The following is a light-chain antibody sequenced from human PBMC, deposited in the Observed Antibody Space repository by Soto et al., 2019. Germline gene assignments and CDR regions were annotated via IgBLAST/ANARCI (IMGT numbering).Light chain of an antibody. CDR1: QSVSSY. V-gene: IGKV3-11*01. CDR3: QQRSSWPGT. CDR2: DAS. J-gene: IGKJ1*01. Sequence: EIVLTQSPATLSLSPGERATLSCRASQSVSSYLAWYQQKPGQAPRLLIYDASNRATGIPARFSGSGSGTDFTLTISRLEPEDFAVYYCQQRSSWPGTFGQGTKVEIK.